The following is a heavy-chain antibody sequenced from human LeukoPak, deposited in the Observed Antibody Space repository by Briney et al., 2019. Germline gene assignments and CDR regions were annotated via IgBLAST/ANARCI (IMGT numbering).Heavy chain of an antibody. CDR1: GFTFSSYA. J-gene: IGHJ4*02. V-gene: IGHV3-23*01. D-gene: IGHD3-10*01. CDR3: AKARGITSSLSIDV. Sequence: GGSLRLSCAASGFTFSSYAMSWVRQAPGKGVEWVSSISGSGGSTYYADSVKGRFTISGDTSTNTLSLQMNSLRAEDTAVYYCAKARGITSSLSIDVWGQGTLVTVSS. CDR2: ISGSGGST.